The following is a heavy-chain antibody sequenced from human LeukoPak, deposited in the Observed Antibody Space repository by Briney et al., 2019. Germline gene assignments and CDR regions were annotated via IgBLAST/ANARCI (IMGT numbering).Heavy chain of an antibody. CDR1: GGSISNYY. D-gene: IGHD3-22*01. J-gene: IGHJ4*02. CDR2: IYYSGST. CDR3: ASFYDSSGYYYDGGDY. V-gene: IGHV4-59*08. Sequence: SETLSLTCTVSGGSISNYYWSWIRQPPGKGLEWIGYIYYSGSTNYNPSLKSRVTISVDTSKNQFSLKLSSVTAADTAVYYCASFYDSSGYYYDGGDYWGQGTLVTVSS.